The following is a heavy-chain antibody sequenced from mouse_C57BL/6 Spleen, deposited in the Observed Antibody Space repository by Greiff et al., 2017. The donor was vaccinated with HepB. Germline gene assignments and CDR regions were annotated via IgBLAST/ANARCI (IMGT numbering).Heavy chain of an antibody. Sequence: EVQLQQSGAELVRPGASVKLSCTASGFNIKDDYMHWVKQRPEQGLEWIGWIDPENGDTEYASKFQGKATITADTSSNTAYLRLSSLTSEDTAVYYCTRGVTTRFAYWGQGTLVTVSA. V-gene: IGHV14-4*01. CDR2: IDPENGDT. J-gene: IGHJ3*01. CDR1: GFNIKDDY. D-gene: IGHD2-2*01. CDR3: TRGVTTRFAY.